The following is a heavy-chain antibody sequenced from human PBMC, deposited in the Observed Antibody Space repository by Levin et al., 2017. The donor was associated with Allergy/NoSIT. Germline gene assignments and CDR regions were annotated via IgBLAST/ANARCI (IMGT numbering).Heavy chain of an antibody. CDR1: GFTFSNYW. D-gene: IGHD2-8*01. V-gene: IGHV3-74*01. CDR2: INSDGISL. CDR3: AGVINGYFQY. Sequence: GGSLRLSCAASGFTFSNYWMHWVRQAPGKGLEWVSRINSDGISLSYAGSVKGRFTISRDSAKNTLHLQMNSLRAEDTAVYYCAGVINGYFQYWGQGTRVTVSS. J-gene: IGHJ4*02.